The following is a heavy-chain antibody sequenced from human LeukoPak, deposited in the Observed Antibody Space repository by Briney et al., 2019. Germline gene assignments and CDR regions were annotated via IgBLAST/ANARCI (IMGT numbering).Heavy chain of an antibody. CDR3: AKDLHYGSADY. V-gene: IGHV3-11*04. D-gene: IGHD3-10*01. J-gene: IGHJ4*02. CDR1: GFTFSDYY. CDR2: ISSGGSTI. Sequence: KAGGSLRLSCAASGFTFSDYYMSWIRQAPGKGLEWVSYISSGGSTIYYADSVKGRFTISRDNAKNALYLRMNSLRAEDTAVYYCAKDLHYGSADYWGQGTLVTVSS.